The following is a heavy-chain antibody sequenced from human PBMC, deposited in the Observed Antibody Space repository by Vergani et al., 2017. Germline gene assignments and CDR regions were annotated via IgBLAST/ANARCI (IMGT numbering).Heavy chain of an antibody. J-gene: IGHJ4*02. V-gene: IGHV3-23*01. Sequence: EVQLLQSGGGVIQPGGSVRLYCAASGFTFSACPMTWVRQAPGKGLEWVSAISVRYPSTYYADSVKGRFTISRDNSKNMLYLQMNSLRAEDTAVYYCARLSYDTTPYLQGGYDCWGQGTLVSVSS. CDR2: ISVRYPST. CDR1: GFTFSACP. D-gene: IGHD3-22*01. CDR3: ARLSYDTTPYLQGGYDC.